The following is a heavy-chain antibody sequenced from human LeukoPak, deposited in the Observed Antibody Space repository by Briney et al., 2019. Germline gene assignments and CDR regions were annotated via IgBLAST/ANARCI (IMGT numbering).Heavy chain of an antibody. J-gene: IGHJ4*02. CDR3: ARAPSEGLRLGELLGGYFDY. D-gene: IGHD3-16*01. CDR2: ISYDGSNK. Sequence: GRSLRLSCAASGFTLSSYSMHWVRQAPGRGLEGVAVISYDGSNKYYAHSVKDGPITPRDNSKHTLYLQMNSLRAEDTAVYYCARAPSEGLRLGELLGGYFDYWGQGTLVTVSS. V-gene: IGHV3-30-3*01. CDR1: GFTLSSYS.